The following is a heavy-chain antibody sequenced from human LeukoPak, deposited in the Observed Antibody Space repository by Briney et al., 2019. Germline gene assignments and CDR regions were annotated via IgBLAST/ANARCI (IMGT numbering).Heavy chain of an antibody. Sequence: SETLSLTCTLSRGSISSSSYYSGWIRQPPGKGLEWIGSIYYSGSTYYNPSLKSRVTISVDTSKNQFSLKLSSVTAADTAVYYCATCLIGAFDIWGQGTMVTVSS. CDR1: RGSISSSSYY. CDR3: ATCLIGAFDI. J-gene: IGHJ3*02. CDR2: IYYSGST. D-gene: IGHD3-22*01. V-gene: IGHV4-39*01.